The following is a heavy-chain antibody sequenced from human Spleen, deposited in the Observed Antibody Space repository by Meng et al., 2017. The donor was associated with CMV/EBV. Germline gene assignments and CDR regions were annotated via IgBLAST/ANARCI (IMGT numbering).Heavy chain of an antibody. J-gene: IGHJ4*01. D-gene: IGHD1-26*01. V-gene: IGHV3-53*01. CDR3: VRDLIRGVAGARPRGPGDL. CDR1: GFTVSSNY. CDR2: IYSGGST. Sequence: GESLKISCAASGFTVSSNYMSWVRQAPGKGLEWVSVIYSGGSTYYADSVKGRFTISRDNTKNSLYLQMNSLRDEDTAVYYCVRDLIRGVAGARPRGPGDLWGHGTLVTVSS.